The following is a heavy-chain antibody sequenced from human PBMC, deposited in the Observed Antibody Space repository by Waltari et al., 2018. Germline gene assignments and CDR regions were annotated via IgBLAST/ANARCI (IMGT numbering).Heavy chain of an antibody. Sequence: QVQLVQSGAEVKKPGSSVKVSCKASGGTFSSYTISWVRQAPGQGLEWMGRIIPILGRANYAQKYQGRVTITAEKSTSTAYMELSSLRSEDTAVYYCARDVAVAGRDYYYYGMDVWGQGTTVTVSS. D-gene: IGHD6-19*01. CDR3: ARDVAVAGRDYYYYGMDV. CDR2: IIPILGRA. J-gene: IGHJ6*02. V-gene: IGHV1-69*08. CDR1: GGTFSSYT.